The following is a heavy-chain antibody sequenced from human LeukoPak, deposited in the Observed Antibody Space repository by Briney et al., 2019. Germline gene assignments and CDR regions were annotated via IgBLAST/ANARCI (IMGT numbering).Heavy chain of an antibody. CDR2: IYSGGST. D-gene: IGHD6-13*01. CDR1: GPTVSINY. V-gene: IGHV3-53*04. Sequence: GGSLSLSCAASGPTVSINYMSWVRHAPGEGLEWVSVIYSGGSTYYADSVKGRFTISRHNSKNTLYLQMNSLRAEDTAVYYCAGMYITSWYNLSDPWGQGTLVTVSS. J-gene: IGHJ5*02. CDR3: AGMYITSWYNLSDP.